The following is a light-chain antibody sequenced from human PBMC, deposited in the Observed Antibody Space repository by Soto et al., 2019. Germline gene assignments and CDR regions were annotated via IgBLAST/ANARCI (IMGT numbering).Light chain of an antibody. CDR3: QTYGSSPSWT. CDR2: GAS. J-gene: IGKJ1*01. CDR1: QSVSSSD. Sequence: EIVLTQSPGTLSLSPGERATLSCRASQSVSSSDLAWYQHKPGQAPRLLIYGASSRATGIPDRFSGSGSGTDFTLTISRPEPEDFAVYYCQTYGSSPSWTFGQGTNVEIK. V-gene: IGKV3-20*01.